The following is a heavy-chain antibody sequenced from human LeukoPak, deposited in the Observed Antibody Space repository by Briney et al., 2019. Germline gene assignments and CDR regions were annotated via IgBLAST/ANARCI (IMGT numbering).Heavy chain of an antibody. Sequence: GGSLRLSCAASGVTVSSNYMSWVRQAPGKGLEWVSVIYSGGVTYYADSVKGRIIISRDNSKNTLYLQINSLRGEDTAVYYCARGHVYNNPNYFVSWGQGTLVAVSS. CDR3: ARGHVYNNPNYFVS. CDR2: IYSGGVT. CDR1: GVTVSSNY. D-gene: IGHD5-24*01. J-gene: IGHJ4*02. V-gene: IGHV3-66*01.